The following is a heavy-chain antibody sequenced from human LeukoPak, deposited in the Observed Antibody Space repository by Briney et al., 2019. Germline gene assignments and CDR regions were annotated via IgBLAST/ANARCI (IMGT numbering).Heavy chain of an antibody. CDR3: ARDRGLGSGDSHDAFDI. CDR1: GYTFTSYG. CDR2: INPSGGST. D-gene: IGHD6-25*01. V-gene: IGHV1-46*01. J-gene: IGHJ3*02. Sequence: ASVKVSCKASGYTFTSYGISWVRQAPGQGLEWMGIINPSGGSTSYAQKFQGRVTMTRDMSTSTVYMELSSLRSEDTAVYYCARDRGLGSGDSHDAFDIWGQGTMVTVSS.